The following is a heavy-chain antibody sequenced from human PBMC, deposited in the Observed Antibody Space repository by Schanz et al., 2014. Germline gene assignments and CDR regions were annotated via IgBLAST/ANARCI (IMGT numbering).Heavy chain of an antibody. CDR2: MNSKTGNT. Sequence: QVQLVQSGAEVKKPGASVRVSCKASGYSFTTYDVNWVRQATGQGLEWMGWMNSKTGNTGYAQRFQGRVTMTRNTSITTAYLDLSSRRSGDTTVYYCTKGRTFGRWGQGTLVTVSS. J-gene: IGHJ4*02. CDR3: TKGRTFGR. D-gene: IGHD3-10*01. CDR1: GYSFTTYD. V-gene: IGHV1-8*01.